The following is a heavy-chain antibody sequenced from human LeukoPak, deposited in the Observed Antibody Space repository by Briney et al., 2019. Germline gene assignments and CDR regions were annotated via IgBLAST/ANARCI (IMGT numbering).Heavy chain of an antibody. CDR3: ARDFEVAAYYYYYGMDV. CDR1: GFTFSSYA. V-gene: IGHV3-23*01. Sequence: GGSLRLSCAASGFTFSSYAMSWVRQAPGKGLEWVSAISGSGGSTYYADSVKGRFTISRDNAKNSLYLQMNSLRAEDTAVYYCARDFEVAAYYYYYGMDVWGQGTTVTVSS. J-gene: IGHJ6*02. CDR2: ISGSGGST. D-gene: IGHD3-10*01.